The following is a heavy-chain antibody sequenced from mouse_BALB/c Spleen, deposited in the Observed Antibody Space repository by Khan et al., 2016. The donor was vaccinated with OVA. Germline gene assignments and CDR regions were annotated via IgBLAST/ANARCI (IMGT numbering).Heavy chain of an antibody. CDR1: GYTFTSYW. J-gene: IGHJ3*01. CDR2: IYPGNSDP. D-gene: IGHD2-2*01. CDR3: TRFGYRFAY. Sequence: EVKLQESGPVLARPGTSVKMSCKASGYTFTSYWMPWVKQRPGQGLEWIGAIYPGNSDPSYNQKFKGKAQLTAVTSTSTAYMEHSSLTNEDSAVYYCTRFGYRFAYWGQGTLVTVSA. V-gene: IGHV1-5*01.